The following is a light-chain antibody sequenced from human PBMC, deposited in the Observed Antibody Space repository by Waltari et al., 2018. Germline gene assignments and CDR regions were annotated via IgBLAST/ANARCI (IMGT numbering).Light chain of an antibody. CDR3: QQRSNWPV. V-gene: IGKV3-11*01. J-gene: IGKJ2*01. CDR2: DAS. Sequence: PGERATLSCRASQSVSSYLAWYQQKPGQAPRLLIYDASNRATGIPARFSGSGSGTDFNLTISSLEPEDFAVYYCQQRSNWPVFGQGTKLEIK. CDR1: QSVSSY.